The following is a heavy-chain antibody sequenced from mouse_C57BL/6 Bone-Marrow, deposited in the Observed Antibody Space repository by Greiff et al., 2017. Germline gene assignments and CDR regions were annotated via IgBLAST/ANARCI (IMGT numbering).Heavy chain of an antibody. CDR3: TRGYDGY. V-gene: IGHV14-4*01. CDR1: GFNIKDDY. Sequence: EVHLVESGAELVRPGASVKLSCTASGFNIKDDYMHWVKQRPEQGLEWIGWIDPENGDTEYASKFQGKATITADTSSNTAYLQLSSLTSEDTAVYYCTRGYDGYWGQGTTLTVSS. J-gene: IGHJ2*01. CDR2: IDPENGDT. D-gene: IGHD2-3*01.